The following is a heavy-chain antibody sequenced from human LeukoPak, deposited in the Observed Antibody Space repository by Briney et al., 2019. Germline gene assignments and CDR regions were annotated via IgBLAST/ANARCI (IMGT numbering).Heavy chain of an antibody. CDR3: ARDSLPSSSWYYYYYYMDV. D-gene: IGHD6-13*01. V-gene: IGHV1-2*02. Sequence: ASVKASCKASGYTLTGNYMHWVRQAPGQGLEWMGWITPNSGGTNYAQKFQGRVTMTRDTSISTAYMELSRLRSDDTAVYYCARDSLPSSSWYYYYYYMDVWGKGTTVTVSS. J-gene: IGHJ6*03. CDR2: ITPNSGGT. CDR1: GYTLTGNY.